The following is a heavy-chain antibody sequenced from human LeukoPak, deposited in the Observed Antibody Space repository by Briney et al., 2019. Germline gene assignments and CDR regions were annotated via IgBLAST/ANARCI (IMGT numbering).Heavy chain of an antibody. D-gene: IGHD3/OR15-3a*01. CDR3: ARVGLGMIGY. J-gene: IGHJ4*02. CDR1: GGSISSSSYY. Sequence: SETLSLTCTVSGGSISSSSYYWGWIRQPPGTGLEWIGSIYYSGSTYYNPSLKSRVTISIDTSKNQFSLKLSSVTAADTAVYYCARVGLGMIGYWGQGTLVTVSS. CDR2: IYYSGST. V-gene: IGHV4-39*07.